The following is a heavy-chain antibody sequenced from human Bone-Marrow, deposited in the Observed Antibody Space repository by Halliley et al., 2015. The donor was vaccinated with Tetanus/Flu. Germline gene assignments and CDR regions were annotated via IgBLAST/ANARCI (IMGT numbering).Heavy chain of an antibody. V-gene: IGHV5-51*03. CDR1: GYSFTNYW. CDR3: ARLEGSGYLEPLDYYGMDV. D-gene: IGHD5-12*01. J-gene: IGHJ6*02. Sequence: QLVQSGAEVKKPGESLKISCKGSGYSFTNYWIGWVRQMPGKGLEWMAIIYPDDSDTRYSPSFQGQVTISADKSINTAYLQWSSLKASDTAMYYWARLEGSGYLEPLDYYGMDVWGQGTTVTVSS. CDR2: IYPDDSDT.